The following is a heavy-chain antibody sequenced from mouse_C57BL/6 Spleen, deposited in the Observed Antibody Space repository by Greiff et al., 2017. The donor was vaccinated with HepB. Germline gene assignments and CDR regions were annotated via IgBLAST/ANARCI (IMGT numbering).Heavy chain of an antibody. Sequence: QVQLKQPGAELVRPGSSVKLSCKASGYTFTSYWMDWVKQRPGLGLEWIGNIYPSDSETHYNQKFKDKATLTVDKSSSTAYMQLSSLTSEDSAVYYCAQRGKYYFDYWGQGTTLTVSS. V-gene: IGHV1-61*01. CDR2: IYPSDSET. CDR1: GYTFTSYW. J-gene: IGHJ2*01. CDR3: AQRGKYYFDY.